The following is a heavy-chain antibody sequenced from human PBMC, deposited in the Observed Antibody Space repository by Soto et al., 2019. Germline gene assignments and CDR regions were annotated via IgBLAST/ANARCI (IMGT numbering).Heavy chain of an antibody. CDR1: GFTFSSYG. D-gene: IGHD6-13*01. J-gene: IGHJ4*02. V-gene: IGHV3-33*01. Sequence: GGSLRLSCAASGFTFSSYGMHWVRQAPGKGLEWVAVIWYDGSNKYYADSVKGRFTISRDNSKNTLYLQMNSLRAEDTAVYYCARDRSSWYDYYFDYWGQGTLVTVSS. CDR3: ARDRSSWYDYYFDY. CDR2: IWYDGSNK.